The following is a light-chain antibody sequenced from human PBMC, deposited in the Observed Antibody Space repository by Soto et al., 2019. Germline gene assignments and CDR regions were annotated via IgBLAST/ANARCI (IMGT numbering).Light chain of an antibody. CDR1: QSFATN. J-gene: IGKJ2*01. CDR2: GAS. V-gene: IGKV3-15*01. CDR3: QQYNDWPPMYT. Sequence: EIVMTQSPATLSVSPGERATLSCRASQSFATNLAWYQQKPGQPPRLLIYGASTRATGIPARFSGSGSGTEFTLNISSLQSEDFAVYYCQQYNDWPPMYTFGQGTKLEIK.